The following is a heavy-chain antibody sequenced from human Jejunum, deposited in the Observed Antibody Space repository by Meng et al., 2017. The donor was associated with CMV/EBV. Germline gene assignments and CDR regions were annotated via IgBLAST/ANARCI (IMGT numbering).Heavy chain of an antibody. J-gene: IGHJ4*02. CDR3: AKEGVGGHFDY. V-gene: IGHV3-30*02. Sequence: VWSLRLSCAASGFTLSSYGIHWVRQAPGKGLEWVTYADSVKGRFTISRDISKNTLFLQMNSLRAEDTAVYYCAKEGVGGHFDYWGQGTLVTVSS. D-gene: IGHD2-8*01. CDR1: GFTLSSYG.